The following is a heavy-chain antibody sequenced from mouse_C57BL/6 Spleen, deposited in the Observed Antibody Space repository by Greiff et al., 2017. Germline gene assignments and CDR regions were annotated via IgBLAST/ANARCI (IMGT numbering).Heavy chain of an antibody. D-gene: IGHD2-5*01. Sequence: VQLQQSGAELVRPGASVTLSCKASGYTFTDYEMHWVKQTPVHGLEWIGAIDPETGGTAYNQKFKGKAILTADKSSSTAYMELRSLTSEDSAVYYCTLYYSNYPYYFDYWGQGTTLTVSS. CDR3: TLYYSNYPYYFDY. CDR2: IDPETGGT. J-gene: IGHJ2*01. V-gene: IGHV1-15*01. CDR1: GYTFTDYE.